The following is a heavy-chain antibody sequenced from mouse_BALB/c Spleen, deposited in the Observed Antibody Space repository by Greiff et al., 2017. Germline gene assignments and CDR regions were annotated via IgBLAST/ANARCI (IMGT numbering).Heavy chain of an antibody. Sequence: EVQLQESGPGLVKPSQSLSLTCTVTGYSITSDYAWNWIRQFPGNKLEWMGYISYSGSTSYNPSLKSRISITRDTSKNQFFLQLNSVTTEDTATYYCASPNYLFAYWGQGTLVTVSA. CDR3: ASPNYLFAY. V-gene: IGHV3-2*02. J-gene: IGHJ3*01. CDR1: GYSITSDYA. D-gene: IGHD5-5*01. CDR2: ISYSGST.